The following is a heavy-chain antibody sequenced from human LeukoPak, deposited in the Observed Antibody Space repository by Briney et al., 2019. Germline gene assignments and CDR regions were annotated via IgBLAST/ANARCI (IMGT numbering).Heavy chain of an antibody. CDR3: ARGGNSAYSIGY. V-gene: IGHV1-69*05. D-gene: IGHD3-22*01. CDR2: IIPIFGTA. Sequence: SVKVSCKASGGTFSSYAISWVRQAPGQGLEWMGRIIPIFGTANYAQKFQGRVTITTDESTSTAYMELSSLRSEDTAVYYCARGGNSAYSIGYWGQGTLVTVSS. CDR1: GGTFSSYA. J-gene: IGHJ4*02.